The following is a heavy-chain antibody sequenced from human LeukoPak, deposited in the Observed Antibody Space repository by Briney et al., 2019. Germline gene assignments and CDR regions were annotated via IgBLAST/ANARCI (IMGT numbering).Heavy chain of an antibody. Sequence: PGGSLRLSCAASGFTFSSYAMHWVRQAPGKGLEWVAVISYDGSNKYYADSVRGRFTISRDNSKNTLYLQMNSLRAEDTAVYYCAKRSDYGVNSNYFDYWGQGTLVTVSS. V-gene: IGHV3-30-3*02. D-gene: IGHD4-23*01. CDR2: ISYDGSNK. J-gene: IGHJ4*02. CDR3: AKRSDYGVNSNYFDY. CDR1: GFTFSSYA.